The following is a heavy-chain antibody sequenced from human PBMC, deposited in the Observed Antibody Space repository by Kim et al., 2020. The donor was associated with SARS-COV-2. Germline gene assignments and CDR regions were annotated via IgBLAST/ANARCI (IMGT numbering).Heavy chain of an antibody. CDR1: GFAFSVSY. V-gene: IGHV3-73*01. CDR2: IRMEANTYAT. CDR3: TSRRGGGFAGWDALD. J-gene: IGHJ3*02. D-gene: IGHD3-10*01. Sequence: GGSLRLSCAASGFAFSVSYIHWVRQASGKGLEWVSIIRMEANTYATAYAAAVNSMFSVSRHDTQNTDMMQMSTLKTDDKSWNYGTSRRGGGFAGWDALD.